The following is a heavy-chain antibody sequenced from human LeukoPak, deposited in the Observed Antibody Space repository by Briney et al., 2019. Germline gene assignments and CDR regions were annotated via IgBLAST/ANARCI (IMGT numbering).Heavy chain of an antibody. D-gene: IGHD3-16*01. CDR2: INPNSGGT. V-gene: IGHV1-2*02. J-gene: IGHJ5*01. CDR3: ARSPYDYVWGSFNWFDP. CDR1: GYTFTSYY. Sequence: VASVKVSCKASGYTFTSYYMHWVRQAPGQGLEWMGWINPNSGGTNYAQKFQGRVTMTRDTSISTAYMELSRLRSDDTAVYYCARSPYDYVWGSFNWFDPWGKGTTVTISS.